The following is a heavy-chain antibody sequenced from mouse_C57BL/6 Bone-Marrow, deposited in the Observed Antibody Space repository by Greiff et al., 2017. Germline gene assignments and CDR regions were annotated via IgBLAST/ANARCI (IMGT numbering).Heavy chain of an antibody. D-gene: IGHD2-4*01. V-gene: IGHV1-61*01. CDR2: IYPSDSET. CDR1: GYTFTSYW. CDR3: AYYDFTWFAY. Sequence: QVQLQQPGAELVRPGSSVKLSCKASGYTFTSYWMDWVKQRPGQGLEWIGNIYPSDSETHYNQKFKDKATLTVDKSSSTAYMQLSSLTSEDSAVYYCAYYDFTWFAYWGQGTLVTVSA. J-gene: IGHJ3*01.